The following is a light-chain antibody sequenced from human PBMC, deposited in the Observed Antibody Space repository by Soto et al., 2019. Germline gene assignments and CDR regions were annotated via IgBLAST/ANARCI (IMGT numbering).Light chain of an antibody. CDR3: SSFTTSYTRV. CDR2: DVT. CDR1: RSDVGAYNY. V-gene: IGLV2-14*03. J-gene: IGLJ2*01. Sequence: QSALTQPASVSGSLGQSITISCIGTRSDVGAYNYVSWYQQHPGKAPKLIIFDVTNRPSGVSNRFSGSKSGNTASLSISGLQAEDEADYFCSSFTTSYTRVFGGGTKLTVL.